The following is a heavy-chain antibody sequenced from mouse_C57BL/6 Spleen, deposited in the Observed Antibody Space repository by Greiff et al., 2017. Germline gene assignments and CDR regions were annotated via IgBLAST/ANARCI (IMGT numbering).Heavy chain of an antibody. J-gene: IGHJ4*01. V-gene: IGHV1-18*01. Sequence: VQLQQSGPELVKPGASVKIPCKASGYTFTDYNMDWVKQSHGKSLEWIGDINPNDRGTIYNQKFKGKSTLTVDKSSSTAYMELRSLTSEDTAVYYCARPFKDYAKDYWGQGTSVTVSS. CDR2: INPNDRGT. CDR1: GYTFTDYN. CDR3: ARPFKDYAKDY.